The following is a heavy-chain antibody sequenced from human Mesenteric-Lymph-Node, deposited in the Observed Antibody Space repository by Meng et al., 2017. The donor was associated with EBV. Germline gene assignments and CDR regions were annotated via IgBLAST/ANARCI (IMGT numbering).Heavy chain of an antibody. J-gene: IGHJ4*02. V-gene: IGHV1-8*01. Sequence: VTWVQSGAEVKKPGASGKVSCKASGYTFTSYYINWVRQATGQGLEWMGWMNPNSGNTGSAQKFQGRVTMTRNTAISTAYMELNSLTSEDTAIYYCSRDSIYDGLDYWGQGTLVTVSP. D-gene: IGHD3-16*01. CDR2: MNPNSGNT. CDR3: SRDSIYDGLDY. CDR1: GYTFTSYY.